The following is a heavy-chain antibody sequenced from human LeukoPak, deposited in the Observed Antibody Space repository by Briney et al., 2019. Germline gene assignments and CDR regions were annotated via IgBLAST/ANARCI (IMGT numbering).Heavy chain of an antibody. D-gene: IGHD4-11*01. CDR3: ARGERRLHDY. CDR2: INPSGGST. CDR1: GYTFTSYY. Sequence: GASVKVSCTASGYTFTSYYMHWVRQAPGQGLEWMGIINPSGGSTSYAQKFQGRVTMTRDTSTSTVYMELSSLRSEDAAVHYCARGERRLHDYWGQGTLVTVSS. J-gene: IGHJ4*02. V-gene: IGHV1-46*01.